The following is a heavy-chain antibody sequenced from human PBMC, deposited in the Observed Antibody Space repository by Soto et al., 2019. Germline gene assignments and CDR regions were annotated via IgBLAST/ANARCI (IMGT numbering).Heavy chain of an antibody. CDR3: AKLLTLDY. Sequence: ESGGGLVQPGGSLRLSCAASGFTFSSYSMNWVRQAPGKGLEWISYISSTSSTVYYADSVKGRFTISRDNAKNSLYLQMNSLRDEEPAVYYCAKLLTLDYWGQGTLVTVSS. CDR1: GFTFSSYS. D-gene: IGHD3-10*01. V-gene: IGHV3-48*02. CDR2: ISSTSSTV. J-gene: IGHJ4*02.